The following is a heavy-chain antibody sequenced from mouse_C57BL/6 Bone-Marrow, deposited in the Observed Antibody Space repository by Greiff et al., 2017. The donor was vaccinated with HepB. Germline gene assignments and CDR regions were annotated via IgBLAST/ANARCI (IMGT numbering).Heavy chain of an antibody. V-gene: IGHV1-22*01. Sequence: VQLQQSGPELVKPGASVKMSCKASGYTFTDYNMHWVKQSHGKSLEWIGYINPNNGGTSYNQKFKGKATLTVNKSSSTAYMELRSLTSEDSAVYYCARYHYGSPWFAYWGQGTLVTVSA. D-gene: IGHD1-1*01. J-gene: IGHJ3*01. CDR3: ARYHYGSPWFAY. CDR2: INPNNGGT. CDR1: GYTFTDYN.